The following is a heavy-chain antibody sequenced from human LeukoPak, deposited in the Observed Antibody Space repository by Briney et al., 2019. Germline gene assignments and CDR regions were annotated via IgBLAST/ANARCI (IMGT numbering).Heavy chain of an antibody. CDR1: GGSISSSNW. J-gene: IGHJ6*03. Sequence: SGTLSLTCAVSGGSISSSNWWSWVRQPPGKGLEWIGEIYHSGSTNYNPSLKSRVTISVDTSKNQFSLKLSSVTAADTAVYYCARVYYDSSGYLGGYYYYYMDVWGKGTTVTVSS. CDR3: ARVYYDSSGYLGGYYYYYMDV. D-gene: IGHD3-22*01. CDR2: IYHSGST. V-gene: IGHV4-4*02.